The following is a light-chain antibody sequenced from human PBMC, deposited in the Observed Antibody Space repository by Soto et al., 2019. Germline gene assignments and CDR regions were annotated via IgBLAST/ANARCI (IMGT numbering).Light chain of an antibody. CDR3: LQHKSYPRT. CDR1: QDISNF. V-gene: IGKV1-17*03. Sequence: DIQMTQSPSDMCASVGDRVTITCRASQDISNFLVWFQQRPGKVPKRLMYSANRLESGVPSRFSGSGSGTEFTLTISSLQPEDFATYYCLQHKSYPRTFDQGTNVEIK. CDR2: SAN. J-gene: IGKJ1*01.